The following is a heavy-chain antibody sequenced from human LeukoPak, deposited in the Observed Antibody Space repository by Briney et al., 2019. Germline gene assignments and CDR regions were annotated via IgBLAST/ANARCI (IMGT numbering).Heavy chain of an antibody. Sequence: GGSLRLSCAASGFTFSSYWMSWVRQAPGKGLEWVANIKQDRSEKYYVDSVKGRFTISRDNAKNSLYLQMNSLRAEDTAVYYCAREKSYSSSSFYYFDYWGQGTLVTVSS. CDR1: GFTFSSYW. CDR3: AREKSYSSSSFYYFDY. J-gene: IGHJ4*02. V-gene: IGHV3-7*01. CDR2: IKQDRSEK. D-gene: IGHD6-6*01.